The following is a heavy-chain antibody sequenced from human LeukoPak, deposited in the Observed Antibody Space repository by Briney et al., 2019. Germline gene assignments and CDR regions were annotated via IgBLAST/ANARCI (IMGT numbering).Heavy chain of an antibody. V-gene: IGHV4-4*07. CDR2: IHASGVT. D-gene: IGHD3-16*01. Sequence: PSETLSLTCTVSGGTTSIYYWIWIRQIAGKGLEWIGRIHASGVTTYNPSLKSRVTMSLDTSKNQFSLKLRSVTAADTAIYSCARDWGPTGEVKLDPWGQGTLVTVSS. CDR3: ARDWGPTGEVKLDP. J-gene: IGHJ5*02. CDR1: GGTTSIYY.